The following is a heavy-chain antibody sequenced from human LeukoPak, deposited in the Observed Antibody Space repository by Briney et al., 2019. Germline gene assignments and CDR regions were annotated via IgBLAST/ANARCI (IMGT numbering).Heavy chain of an antibody. CDR3: ARDGGAEYYDY. J-gene: IGHJ4*02. D-gene: IGHD3-3*01. V-gene: IGHV3-74*01. CDR1: GFTFSSYS. Sequence: GGSLRLSCAASGFTFSSYSMNWVRQAPGKGLVWVSRINSDGSSTSYADSVKGRFTISRDNAKNTLYLQMNSLRAEDTAVYYCARDGGAEYYDYWGQGTLVTVSS. CDR2: INSDGSST.